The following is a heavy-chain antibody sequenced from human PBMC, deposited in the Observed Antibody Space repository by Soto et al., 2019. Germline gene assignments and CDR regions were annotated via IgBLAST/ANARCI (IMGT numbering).Heavy chain of an antibody. CDR2: IIPIFGTA. Sequence: QVQLVQSGAEVKKPGSSVKVSCKASGGTFSSYAISWVRQAPGQGLEWMGGIIPIFGTANYAQKFQGRVTITGDEATSTAYMELSSLRSEDTAVYYCARGGAVTTFYDYYGMDVWGQGTTVTVSS. D-gene: IGHD4-4*01. J-gene: IGHJ6*02. CDR1: GGTFSSYA. V-gene: IGHV1-69*12. CDR3: ARGGAVTTFYDYYGMDV.